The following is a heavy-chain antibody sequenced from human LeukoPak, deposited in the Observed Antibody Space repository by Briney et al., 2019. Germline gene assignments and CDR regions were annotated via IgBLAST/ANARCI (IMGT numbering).Heavy chain of an antibody. CDR1: GFTFGDYA. V-gene: IGHV3-21*01. J-gene: IGHJ4*02. CDR2: ISSSSSYI. D-gene: IGHD3-16*02. CDR3: ASETRLGELSLYRYFDY. Sequence: GGSLRLSCTASGFTFGDYAMTWVRQAPGKGLEWVSSISSSSSYIYYADSVKGRFTISRDNAKNSLYLQMNSLRAEDTAVYYCASETRLGELSLYRYFDYWGQGTLVTVSS.